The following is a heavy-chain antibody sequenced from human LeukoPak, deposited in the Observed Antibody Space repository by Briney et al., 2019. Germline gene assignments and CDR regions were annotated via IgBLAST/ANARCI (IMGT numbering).Heavy chain of an antibody. V-gene: IGHV3-23*01. CDR3: AKDKRGSLEYFDY. Sequence: GGSLRLSCAASGFTFSSYAMSWVRQAPGKGLEWVSGISGSGGSTYYADSVKGRFTIYRDNSKNTLYLQMNSLRAEDTAVYYCAKDKRGSLEYFDYWGQGTLVTVSS. CDR1: GFTFSSYA. D-gene: IGHD1-1*01. J-gene: IGHJ4*02. CDR2: ISGSGGST.